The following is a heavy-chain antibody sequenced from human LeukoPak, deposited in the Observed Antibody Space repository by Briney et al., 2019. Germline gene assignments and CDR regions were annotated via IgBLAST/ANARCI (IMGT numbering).Heavy chain of an antibody. CDR3: ATEEWLLYDFDY. D-gene: IGHD3-3*01. Sequence: GGSLRLSCAASGFTFSSYSMNWVRQAPGKGLEWVSSISSSSSYIYYADSVKGRFTISRDNAKNSLYLQMNSLRAEDTAVYYCATEEWLLYDFDYWGQGTLVTVSS. CDR1: GFTFSSYS. J-gene: IGHJ4*02. CDR2: ISSSSSYI. V-gene: IGHV3-21*01.